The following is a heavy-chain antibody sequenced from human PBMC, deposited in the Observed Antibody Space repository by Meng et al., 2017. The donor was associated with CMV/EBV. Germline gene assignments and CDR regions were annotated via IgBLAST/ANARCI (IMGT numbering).Heavy chain of an antibody. Sequence: SYDINWVRQATGQGLEWMGWLNPNSGNTGYAQKFQGRVTMTRNTSISTAYMELSSLRSEDTAVYYCARGPANYGSGSYSPYNWFDPWGQGTLVTVSS. CDR3: ARGPANYGSGSYSPYNWFDP. CDR1: SYD. J-gene: IGHJ5*02. D-gene: IGHD3-10*01. CDR2: LNPNSGNT. V-gene: IGHV1-8*02.